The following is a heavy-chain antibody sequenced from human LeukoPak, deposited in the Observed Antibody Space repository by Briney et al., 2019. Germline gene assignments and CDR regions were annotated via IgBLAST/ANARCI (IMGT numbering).Heavy chain of an antibody. J-gene: IGHJ4*02. V-gene: IGHV3-23*01. CDR3: AKGGTYYYDSSGYPTYYFDF. CDR1: GFIFRNYA. Sequence: GGSLRLSCAASGFIFRNYAVNWVRPTPGKGLEWVAGISGSGGTTKYADSVKGRFTIARDHSKNTVSLQMNILRVGDTAVYYCAKGGTYYYDSSGYPTYYFDFWGQGTLVTVSS. CDR2: ISGSGGTT. D-gene: IGHD3-22*01.